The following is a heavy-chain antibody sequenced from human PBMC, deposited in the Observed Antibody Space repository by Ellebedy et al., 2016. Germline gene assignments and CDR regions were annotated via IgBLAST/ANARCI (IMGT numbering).Heavy chain of an antibody. Sequence: GGSLRLSCAASGFTFSNAWMNWVRQAPGKGLEWVGRIKSKTDGGTTDYAAPVKGRFTISRDDSKNTAYLQMNSLKTEDTAVYYCARGVGSGWFDPWGQGTLVTVSS. J-gene: IGHJ5*02. V-gene: IGHV3-15*07. CDR2: IKSKTDGGTT. D-gene: IGHD2-15*01. CDR3: ARGVGSGWFDP. CDR1: GFTFSNAW.